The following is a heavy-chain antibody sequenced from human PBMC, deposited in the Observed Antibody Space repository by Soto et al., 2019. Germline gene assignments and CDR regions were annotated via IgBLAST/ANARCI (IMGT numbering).Heavy chain of an antibody. D-gene: IGHD3-16*01. J-gene: IGHJ4*02. CDR2: MYYSGAT. Sequence: SETLSLTCTVSCGSISSNSYYWDWIRQPPGKGLECIGSMYYSGATYHNPSLQSRVTISVDTSKNQFSLHLSSVTAADTAVYYCARHAAYASVWGKSDGSDYWGQGTLVTVS. V-gene: IGHV4-39*01. CDR1: CGSISSNSYY. CDR3: ARHAAYASVWGKSDGSDY.